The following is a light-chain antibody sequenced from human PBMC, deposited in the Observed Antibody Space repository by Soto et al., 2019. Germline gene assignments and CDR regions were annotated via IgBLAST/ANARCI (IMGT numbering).Light chain of an antibody. CDR2: DVS. V-gene: IGLV2-14*01. J-gene: IGLJ2*01. CDR1: SSDVGGYNY. CDR3: SSYTSSSTPRVV. Sequence: QSALTQPASVSGSPGQSITISCTGNSSDVGGYNYVSWYQQHPGKAPKLMIYDVSNRPSGVSNRFSGSKSGNTASLTISGLQAEDEADYYCSSYTSSSTPRVVFGGGTKLTVL.